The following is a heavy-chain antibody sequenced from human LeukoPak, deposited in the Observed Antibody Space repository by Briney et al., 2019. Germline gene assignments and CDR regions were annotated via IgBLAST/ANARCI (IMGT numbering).Heavy chain of an antibody. CDR1: GGSFSGYY. J-gene: IGHJ4*02. CDR3: ARGWDSSGWYGGNFDY. V-gene: IGHV4-34*01. CDR2: INHSGST. Sequence: SETLSLTCAVYGGSFSGYYWSWIRQPPGKGLEWIGEINHSGSTNYNPSLKSRVTISVDTSKNQFSLKLSSVTAADTAVYYCARGWDSSGWYGGNFDYWGQGTLVTVSS. D-gene: IGHD6-19*01.